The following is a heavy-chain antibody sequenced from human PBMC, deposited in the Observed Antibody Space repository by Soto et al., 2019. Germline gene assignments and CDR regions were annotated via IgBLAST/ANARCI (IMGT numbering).Heavy chain of an antibody. Sequence: XSVKVSCKASAYFFTAYSMHWVRQAPGQGLEWVGWFNPNSGDTIYAQKFQGRVTLTGDTSISTAYMELYSLTSDDTAVYYCAREASAVISLDYWGQGTLVTVSS. D-gene: IGHD6-19*01. CDR3: AREASAVISLDY. V-gene: IGHV1-2*02. CDR2: FNPNSGDT. CDR1: AYFFTAYS. J-gene: IGHJ4*02.